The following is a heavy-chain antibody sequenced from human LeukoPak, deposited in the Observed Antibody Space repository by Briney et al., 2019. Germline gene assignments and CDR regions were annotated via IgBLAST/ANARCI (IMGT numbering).Heavy chain of an antibody. CDR1: GYTFTGYY. V-gene: IGHV1-2*04. CDR3: ARAIGSSWYYFDY. Sequence: ASVKVSCKASGYTFTGYYMHWVRQAPGQGLEWMGWINPNSGGTNYAQKFQGWVTMTRDTSISTAYMELSRLRSDDTAVYYCARAIGSSWYYFDYWGQGTLVTVSS. D-gene: IGHD6-13*01. CDR2: INPNSGGT. J-gene: IGHJ4*02.